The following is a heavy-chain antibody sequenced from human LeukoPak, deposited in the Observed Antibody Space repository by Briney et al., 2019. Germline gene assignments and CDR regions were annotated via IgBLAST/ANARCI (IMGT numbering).Heavy chain of an antibody. Sequence: SETLSLTCTVSGGSISSYYWSWIRQPPGKGLEWIGYIYYSGSTNYNPSLKSRVTISVDTSKNQFSLKLSSVTAADTAVYYCARRGYSYSFDYRGQGTLVTVSS. CDR1: GGSISSYY. V-gene: IGHV4-59*08. D-gene: IGHD5-18*01. CDR2: IYYSGST. CDR3: ARRGYSYSFDY. J-gene: IGHJ4*02.